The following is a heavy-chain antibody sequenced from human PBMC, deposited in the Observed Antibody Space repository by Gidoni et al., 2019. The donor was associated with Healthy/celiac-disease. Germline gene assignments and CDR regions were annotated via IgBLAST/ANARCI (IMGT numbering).Heavy chain of an antibody. Sequence: PGKGLEWVSSISSRSSYIYYADSVKGRFTISRDNAKNSLYLQMNSLRAEDTAVYYCASQSGTGAASYYYGMDVWGQGTTVTVSS. CDR3: ASQSGTGAASYYYGMDV. J-gene: IGHJ6*02. CDR2: ISSRSSYI. V-gene: IGHV3-21*01. D-gene: IGHD6-25*01.